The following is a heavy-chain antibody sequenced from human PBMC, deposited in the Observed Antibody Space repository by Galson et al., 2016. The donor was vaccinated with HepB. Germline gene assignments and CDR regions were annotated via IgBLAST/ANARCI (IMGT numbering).Heavy chain of an antibody. CDR2: ISSDGSNK. J-gene: IGHJ4*02. Sequence: SLRLSCAASGFTFSSSAMHWVRQAPGKGLEWVAVISSDGSNKYYADSVKGRFTISRDNSKNTLYLQMNSLRAEDTAVYYCARGMGVLLDYWGQGTLVTVSS. V-gene: IGHV3-30*04. CDR1: GFTFSSSA. CDR3: ARGMGVLLDY. D-gene: IGHD4/OR15-4a*01.